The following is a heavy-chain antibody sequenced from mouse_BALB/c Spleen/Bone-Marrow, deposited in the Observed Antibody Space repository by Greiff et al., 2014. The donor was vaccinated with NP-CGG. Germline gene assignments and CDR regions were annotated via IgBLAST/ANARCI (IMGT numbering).Heavy chain of an antibody. Sequence: EVKLMESGPELVKPGASVKMSCKASGYTFTSYVMHWMKQKPGQGLEWIGYINPYNDGTKYNETFKGKATLTSDKSSSTAYMDLSSLTSEDSAVYFCARSEYFGSSYDYWGQGTTLIVSS. CDR2: INPYNDGT. V-gene: IGHV1-14*01. D-gene: IGHD1-1*01. J-gene: IGHJ2*01. CDR1: GYTFTSYV. CDR3: ARSEYFGSSYDY.